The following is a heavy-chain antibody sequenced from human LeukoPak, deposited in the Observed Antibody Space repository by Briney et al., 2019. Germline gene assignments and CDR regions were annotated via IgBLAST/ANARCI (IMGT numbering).Heavy chain of an antibody. CDR1: GFTFSSYA. V-gene: IGHV3-23*01. D-gene: IGHD3-22*01. Sequence: GGSLRLSCAASGFTFSSYAMNWVRQAPGKGLEWFSTISDNGGNTYYPDSVKGRFTISRDNSKNTLYLQMNSLRAEDTAVYYCAKSAYYDLWGQGTLVTVSS. CDR2: ISDNGGNT. J-gene: IGHJ4*02. CDR3: AKSAYYDL.